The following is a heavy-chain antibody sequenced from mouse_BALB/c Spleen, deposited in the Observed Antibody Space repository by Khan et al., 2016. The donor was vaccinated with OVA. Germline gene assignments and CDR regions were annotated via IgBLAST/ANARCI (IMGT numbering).Heavy chain of an antibody. CDR2: IWAGGST. CDR1: GFSLTSYG. J-gene: IGHJ2*01. Sequence: VELVESGPGLVAPSQSLSITCTVSGFSLTSYGVHWVRQPPGKGLVWLGVIWAGGSTNYNSALMSRLSISKDNSKSQVFLKIDSLQTDDTAMYYCARLEDIWGQGTTLTVSS. V-gene: IGHV2-9*02. CDR3: ARLEDI. D-gene: IGHD1-3*01.